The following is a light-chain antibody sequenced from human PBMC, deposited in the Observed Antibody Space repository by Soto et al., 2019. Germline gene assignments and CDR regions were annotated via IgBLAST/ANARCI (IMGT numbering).Light chain of an antibody. CDR3: QQQYRTLRT. CDR1: QTVLDSSNNKDY. J-gene: IGKJ1*01. CDR2: WAS. V-gene: IGKV4-1*01. Sequence: DIVMTQSRASLAVSLGERATINCKSSQTVLDSSNNKDYLTWYQKKQGQPPKLLIYWASTREFGVPDRLSGSESGTDFTLTLSRLQAEEGAVDDGQQQYRTLRTFGHGTKVDIK.